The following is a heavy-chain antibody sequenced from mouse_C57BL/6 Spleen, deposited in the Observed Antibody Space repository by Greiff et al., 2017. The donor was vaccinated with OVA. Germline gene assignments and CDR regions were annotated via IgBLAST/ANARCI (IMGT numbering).Heavy chain of an antibody. CDR3: AREIITTVVGVDYFDY. CDR1: GYAFSSSW. CDR2: IYPGDGDT. V-gene: IGHV1-82*01. D-gene: IGHD1-1*01. Sequence: QVQLQQSGPELVKPGASVKISCKASGYAFSSSWMNWVKQRPGKGLEWIGRIYPGDGDTNYNGKFKGKATLTADKSSSTAYMQLSSLTSEDSAVYFCAREIITTVVGVDYFDYWGQGTTLTVSS. J-gene: IGHJ2*01.